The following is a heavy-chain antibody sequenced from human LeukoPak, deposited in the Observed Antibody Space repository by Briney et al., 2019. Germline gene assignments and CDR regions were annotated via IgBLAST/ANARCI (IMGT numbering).Heavy chain of an antibody. CDR2: IYHSGST. CDR1: SGSISSYY. Sequence: SETLSLTCTVSSGSISSYYWGWIRQPPGKGLEWIGSIYHSGSTYYNPSIKSRVTISVDTSKNQFSLKLSSVTAADTAVYYCARDEAVSGGYNWFDPWGQGTLVTVSP. CDR3: ARDEAVSGGYNWFDP. D-gene: IGHD6-19*01. J-gene: IGHJ5*02. V-gene: IGHV4-38-2*02.